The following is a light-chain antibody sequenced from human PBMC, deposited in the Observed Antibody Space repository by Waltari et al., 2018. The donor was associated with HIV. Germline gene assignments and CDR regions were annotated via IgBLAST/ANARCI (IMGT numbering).Light chain of an antibody. CDR2: QNS. CDR1: KLGHKF. CDR3: QAWDSGAAV. Sequence: SYQLTQPPSVSVSPGQTATITCSGDKLGHKFASWYQQKPGQSPILVIYQNSKRPSGIPERFSCSNSGNTATLTISGAQAMDEADYYCQAWDSGAAVFGGGTKLTVL. J-gene: IGLJ2*01. V-gene: IGLV3-1*01.